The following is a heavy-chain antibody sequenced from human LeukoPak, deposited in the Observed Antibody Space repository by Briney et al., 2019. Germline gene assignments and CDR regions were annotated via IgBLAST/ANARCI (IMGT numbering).Heavy chain of an antibody. J-gene: IGHJ4*02. CDR3: AKDGTSYYYIYY. D-gene: IGHD2/OR15-2a*01. Sequence: GGSLRLSCAASGFTFNNYGMHWVRQAPGKGLEWLAFIRYDGSNTYYADSVKGRFTVSRDDSKNTLYLQMNSLRGDDTAVYYCAKDGTSYYYIYYWGQGTLVTVST. V-gene: IGHV3-30*02. CDR1: GFTFNNYG. CDR2: IRYDGSNT.